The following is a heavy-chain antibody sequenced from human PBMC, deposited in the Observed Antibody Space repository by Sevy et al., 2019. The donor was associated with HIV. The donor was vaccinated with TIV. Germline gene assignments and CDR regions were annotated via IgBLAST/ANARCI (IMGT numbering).Heavy chain of an antibody. J-gene: IGHJ4*02. V-gene: IGHV4-39*01. Sequence: SETLSLTCTVSGGSISSGNYLWSWIRQTPGKGLEWIGTVHYSGRTYYNPSLKSRVTISEDTSKNQFSLNLNSVTAADTAVYFYPRNFDYWGQGTLVTVSS. CDR1: GGSISSGNYL. CDR3: PRNFDY. CDR2: VHYSGRT.